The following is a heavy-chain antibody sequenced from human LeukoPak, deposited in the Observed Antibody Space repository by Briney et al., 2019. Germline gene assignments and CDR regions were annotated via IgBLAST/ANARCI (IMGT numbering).Heavy chain of an antibody. CDR1: GYTFTYYY. J-gene: IGHJ5*02. V-gene: IGHV1-18*04. Sequence: GASVKVSCKTSGYTFTYYYMHWVRQAPGEGLEWMGWISAYNGNTNYAQKLQGRVTMTTDTSTSTAYMELRSLRSDDTAVYYCARGLRGAAARFDPWGQGTLVTVSS. CDR2: ISAYNGNT. CDR3: ARGLRGAAARFDP. D-gene: IGHD2-2*01.